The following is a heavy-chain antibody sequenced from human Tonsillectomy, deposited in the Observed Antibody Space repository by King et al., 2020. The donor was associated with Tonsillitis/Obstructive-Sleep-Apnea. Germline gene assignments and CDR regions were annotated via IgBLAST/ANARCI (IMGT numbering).Heavy chain of an antibody. Sequence: VQLVESGAELKTPGASVSVSCKASGYTFTKYYIHWVRQARGQGLEWMGIINPSSGVTTYVQKFQGRVTMTSDTSANTVYLELSILRSEDTAVYYCARDDVVGRYIDSWGQGTLVTVSS. CDR3: ARDDVVGRYIDS. J-gene: IGHJ4*02. CDR2: INPSSGVT. V-gene: IGHV1-46*01. D-gene: IGHD1-14*01. CDR1: GYTFTKYY.